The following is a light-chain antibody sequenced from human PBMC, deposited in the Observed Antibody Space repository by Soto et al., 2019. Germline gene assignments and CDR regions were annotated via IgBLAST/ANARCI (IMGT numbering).Light chain of an antibody. V-gene: IGKV3-11*01. Sequence: IVVTQLSPALSLSPGERATLSSWASHSISSYLAWYQQKPGQPPRLVIYDASTRATGIPARFSGSGSGTDFTLTISSLEPEDFAVYYCQQRSDWPFTFGPGTKVDIK. CDR1: HSISSY. CDR2: DAS. CDR3: QQRSDWPFT. J-gene: IGKJ3*01.